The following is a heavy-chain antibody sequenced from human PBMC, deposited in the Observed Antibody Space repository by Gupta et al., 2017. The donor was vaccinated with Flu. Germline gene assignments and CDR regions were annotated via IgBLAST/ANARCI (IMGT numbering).Heavy chain of an antibody. Sequence: QERVVESGGGVVQPGRSLRLSCAASGFSFGHYGMHCVRQAPGKGLEWVAVISHDGSNYYHTDSVKGRFTISRDNSKNTLYLQMSSLRTEDTAVYYCAKDWRWNNNNYGMNVWGQGTTVTVSS. V-gene: IGHV3-30*18. J-gene: IGHJ6*02. CDR2: ISHDGSNY. CDR1: GFSFGHYG. CDR3: AKDWRWNNNNYGMNV. D-gene: IGHD1-1*01.